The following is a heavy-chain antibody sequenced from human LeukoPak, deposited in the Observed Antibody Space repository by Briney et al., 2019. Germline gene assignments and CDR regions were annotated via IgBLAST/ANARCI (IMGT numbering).Heavy chain of an antibody. CDR1: GGSFSGYY. Sequence: SETLSLTCAVYGGSFSGYYWSWIRQPPGKGLEWIGEINHSGSTNYNPSLKSRVTISVDTSKNQFSLKLSSVTAADTAVYYCARESRVWFGELLRWFDPWGQGTLVTVSS. CDR2: INHSGST. J-gene: IGHJ5*02. CDR3: ARESRVWFGELLRWFDP. D-gene: IGHD3-10*01. V-gene: IGHV4-34*01.